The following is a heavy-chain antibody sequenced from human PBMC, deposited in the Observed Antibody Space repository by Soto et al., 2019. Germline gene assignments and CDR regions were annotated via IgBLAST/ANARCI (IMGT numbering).Heavy chain of an antibody. CDR2: ISSSGSTI. D-gene: IGHD6-25*01. J-gene: IGHJ4*02. CDR1: GFTFSSYE. CDR3: ARVSSGIDY. Sequence: EVQLVESGGGLVQPGGSLRLSCAASGFTFSSYEMNWVRHAPGKGLEWGSYISSSGSTIYYADSVKGRFTISRDNAKNSLELQMNSLRAEDAAVYYCARVSSGIDYWGRGTLVTVSS. V-gene: IGHV3-48*03.